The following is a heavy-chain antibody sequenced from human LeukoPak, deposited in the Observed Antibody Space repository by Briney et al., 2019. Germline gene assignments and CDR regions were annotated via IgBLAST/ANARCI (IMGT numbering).Heavy chain of an antibody. CDR3: ARASGLWFGELSLDY. CDR1: GFTFSSYS. D-gene: IGHD3-10*01. V-gene: IGHV3-48*01. Sequence: GGSLRLSCAASGFTFSSYSMNWVRQAPGKGLEWVSYISSSSSTIYYADSVKGRFTISRDNAKNSLYLQMNSLRAEDTAVYYCARASGLWFGELSLDYWGQGTLVTVSS. J-gene: IGHJ4*02. CDR2: ISSSSSTI.